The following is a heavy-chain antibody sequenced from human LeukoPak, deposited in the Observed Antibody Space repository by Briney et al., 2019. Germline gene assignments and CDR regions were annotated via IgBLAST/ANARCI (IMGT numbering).Heavy chain of an antibody. Sequence: AGGSLRLSCAASGFTFSSYAMSWVRQAPGKGLEWVSAISGSGGSTYYADSVKGRFTISRDNSKNTLYLQMNSLRAEDTAVYYCAKDFYYYDSSGYYALDYWGQGTLVTVSS. J-gene: IGHJ4*02. CDR3: AKDFYYYDSSGYYALDY. V-gene: IGHV3-23*01. CDR2: ISGSGGST. D-gene: IGHD3-22*01. CDR1: GFTFSSYA.